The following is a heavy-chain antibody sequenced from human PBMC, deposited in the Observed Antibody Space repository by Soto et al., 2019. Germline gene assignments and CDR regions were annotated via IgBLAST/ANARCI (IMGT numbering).Heavy chain of an antibody. V-gene: IGHV3-7*05. CDR1: GFTLSNYW. Sequence: EVQLVESGGGLVQPGGSLRLSCAASGFTLSNYWMTWVRQAPGKGLEWVANINYDGSEKNYVDSVEGRFTISRDNTRNSLALQMNTLRVEDTAVYYCLSAGSAVSWGQGTLVTVSS. CDR2: INYDGSEK. D-gene: IGHD3-10*01. J-gene: IGHJ4*02. CDR3: LSAGSAVS.